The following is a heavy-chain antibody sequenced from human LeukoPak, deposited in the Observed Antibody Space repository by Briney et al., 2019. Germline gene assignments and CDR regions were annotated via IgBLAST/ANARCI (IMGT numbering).Heavy chain of an antibody. D-gene: IGHD6-13*01. CDR3: ARGGIAAAGIDY. J-gene: IGHJ4*02. CDR2: INHSGST. CDR1: GGSFSGYY. V-gene: IGHV4-34*01. Sequence: SETLSLTCAVYGGSFSGYYWRWIRQPPGRGLGCIGEINHSGSTNYHPPLKSRVTISVETSKNQFSLKLSSVTAADTAVYYCARGGIAAAGIDYWGQGTLVTVSS.